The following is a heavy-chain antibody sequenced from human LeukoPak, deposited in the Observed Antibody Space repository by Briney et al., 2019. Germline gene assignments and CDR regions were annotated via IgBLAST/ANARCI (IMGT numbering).Heavy chain of an antibody. CDR2: IYYTGST. CDR3: ANRKDYGDYVHAFDI. CDR1: GGSISTYY. J-gene: IGHJ3*02. D-gene: IGHD4-17*01. Sequence: SETLSLTCTVSGGSISTYYWSWIRQPPGKGLEWIGYIYYTGSTSYNPSLKSRVTISVDTSKNQFSLKLSSVTAADTAVYYCANRKDYGDYVHAFDIWGQGTMVTVSS. V-gene: IGHV4-59*08.